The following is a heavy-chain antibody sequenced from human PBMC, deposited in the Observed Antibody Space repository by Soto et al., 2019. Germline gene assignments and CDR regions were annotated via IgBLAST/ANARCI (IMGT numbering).Heavy chain of an antibody. D-gene: IGHD4-17*01. V-gene: IGHV4-39*01. Sequence: SETLSLTCTVSGASIITDNYFWVWIRQTPRRGLDLIGSISYSGRTYDNPSLQSRVTISIDASKNQFSLKLTSVTTADTAVYYCARRRASDYGGNHHPYYFDRWGQGALVTVSS. CDR2: ISYSGRT. CDR1: GASIITDNYF. J-gene: IGHJ4*02. CDR3: ARRRASDYGGNHHPYYFDR.